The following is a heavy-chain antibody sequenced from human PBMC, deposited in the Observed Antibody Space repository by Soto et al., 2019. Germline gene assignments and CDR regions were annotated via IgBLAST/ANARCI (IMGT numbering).Heavy chain of an antibody. CDR1: GFNTRNYL. D-gene: IGHD5-12*01. Sequence: EVQLLESGGGLVQPGGSLRLSCEVSGFNTRNYLMSWVRQAPGKGLEWVSGMSVSGATQYADSVKGRFTISKDFSKNTLYLQMNNLTAEDTAVYHCEGSWTWGQGTMVTVSS. J-gene: IGHJ3*01. CDR2: MSVSGAT. CDR3: EGSWT. V-gene: IGHV3-23*01.